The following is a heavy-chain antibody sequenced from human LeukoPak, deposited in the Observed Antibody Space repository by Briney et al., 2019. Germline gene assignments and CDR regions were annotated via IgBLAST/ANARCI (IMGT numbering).Heavy chain of an antibody. CDR2: ISSSSSYI. CDR3: AKDRWSPYWYFDL. D-gene: IGHD6-13*01. V-gene: IGHV3-21*04. Sequence: GGSLRLSCAASGFTFSSYSMNWVRQAPGKGLEWVSSISSSSSYINYADSVKGRFTISRDNAKNTLYLQVNSLRAEDTAVYYCAKDRWSPYWYFDLWGRGTLVTVSS. CDR1: GFTFSSYS. J-gene: IGHJ2*01.